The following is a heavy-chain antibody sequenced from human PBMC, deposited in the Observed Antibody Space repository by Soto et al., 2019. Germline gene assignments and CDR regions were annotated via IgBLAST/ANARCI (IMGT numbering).Heavy chain of an antibody. D-gene: IGHD2-2*01. V-gene: IGHV3-53*01. J-gene: IGHJ4*02. CDR1: GFTVSRKY. Sequence: GESLKISCAASGFTVSRKYMSWLRQAPGKGLEWVSILYSDGNTYYADSVKGRFTISRDNSKNTLNLQMNSLRAEDTAVYFCARGRGNCVVTTCYLPFDSWGQGTLVTVSS. CDR2: LYSDGNT. CDR3: ARGRGNCVVTTCYLPFDS.